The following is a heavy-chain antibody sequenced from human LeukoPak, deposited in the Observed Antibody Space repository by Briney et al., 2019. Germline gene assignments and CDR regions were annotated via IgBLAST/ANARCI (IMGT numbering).Heavy chain of an antibody. J-gene: IGHJ4*02. CDR3: AKFLPTGY. V-gene: IGHV3-30*02. Sequence: AGGSLRLSCAASGFTFRSYGMHWVRQAPGKGLEWVAFIRYDGSNKYYADSVKGRFTISRDNPKNPLYLQMNSLRAEDTAVYYCAKFLPTGYWGQGTLVTVSS. D-gene: IGHD1-1*01. CDR1: GFTFRSYG. CDR2: IRYDGSNK.